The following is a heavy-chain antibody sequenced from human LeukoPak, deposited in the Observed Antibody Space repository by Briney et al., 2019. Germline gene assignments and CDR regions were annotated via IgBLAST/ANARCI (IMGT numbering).Heavy chain of an antibody. Sequence: GGSLRLSCAASGFTFDDYAMHWVRQAPGKGLEWVSGISWNSGSIGYADSVKGRFTISRDNAKNSLYLQMNSLRAEDTAVYYCAKETASGYGAFDMWDQGTMVTVFS. V-gene: IGHV3-9*01. CDR1: GFTFDDYA. CDR3: AKETASGYGAFDM. D-gene: IGHD3-22*01. J-gene: IGHJ3*02. CDR2: ISWNSGSI.